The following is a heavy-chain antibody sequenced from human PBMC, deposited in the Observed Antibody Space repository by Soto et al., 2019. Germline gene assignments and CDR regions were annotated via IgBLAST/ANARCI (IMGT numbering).Heavy chain of an antibody. CDR3: ARDPQPLDIVLVPAAILFDY. CDR2: ISYDGSNK. D-gene: IGHD2-2*01. J-gene: IGHJ4*02. V-gene: IGHV3-30-3*01. Sequence: QVQLVESGGGVVQPGRSLRLSCAASGFTFSSYAMHWVRQAPGKGLEWVAVISYDGSNKYYADSVKGRFTISRDNSKNTLYLKMNSLRAEDTAVYYCARDPQPLDIVLVPAAILFDYWGQGTLVTVSS. CDR1: GFTFSSYA.